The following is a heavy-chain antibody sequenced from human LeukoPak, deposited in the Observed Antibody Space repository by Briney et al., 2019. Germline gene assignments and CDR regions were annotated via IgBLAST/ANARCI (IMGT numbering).Heavy chain of an antibody. J-gene: IGHJ4*02. CDR1: RFSLSSHS. CDR3: ARHMRASQYYFDY. Sequence: GGSLRLSCAASRFSLSSHSMSWVRQAPGRGLEWVSFISDDTYNIYYADSVRGRFTVSRDNAKNSLCLQMNSLRAEDTAVYYCARHMRASQYYFDYWGQGTLVTVSS. V-gene: IGHV3-48*01. D-gene: IGHD2-21*01. CDR2: ISDDTYNI.